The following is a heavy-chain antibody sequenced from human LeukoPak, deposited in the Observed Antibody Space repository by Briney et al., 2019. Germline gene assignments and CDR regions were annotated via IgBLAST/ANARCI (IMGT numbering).Heavy chain of an antibody. D-gene: IGHD2-2*01. Sequence: GGSLRLSCAASGFTFGPYTMNWVRQAPGKGLEWVSYISSSSDTIYYADSVKGRFTISRDNAKNSLYLQMNSLRAEDTAVYYCTRQEYQLLHDAFDIWGQGTMVTVSS. CDR3: TRQEYQLLHDAFDI. V-gene: IGHV3-48*04. CDR1: GFTFGPYT. CDR2: ISSSSDTI. J-gene: IGHJ3*02.